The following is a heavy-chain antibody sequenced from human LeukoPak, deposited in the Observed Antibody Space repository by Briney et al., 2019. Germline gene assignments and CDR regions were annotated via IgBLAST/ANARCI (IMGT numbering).Heavy chain of an antibody. CDR3: ARNFDWNDYYYYYMDV. CDR2: IYSSGST. J-gene: IGHJ6*03. CDR1: GVSISSSSYY. D-gene: IGHD3-9*01. Sequence: PSETLSLTCNVSGVSISSSSYYWGWIRQPPGKGLEWIGSIYSSGSTYYNSSLKSRVTISVDTSKNQFSLKLSSVTAADTAVYYCARNFDWNDYYYYYMDVWGKGTTVTVSS. V-gene: IGHV4-39*07.